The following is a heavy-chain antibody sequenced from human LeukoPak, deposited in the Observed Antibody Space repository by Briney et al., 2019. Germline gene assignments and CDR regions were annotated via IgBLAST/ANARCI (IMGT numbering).Heavy chain of an antibody. V-gene: IGHV3-20*04. CDR2: INWNGDST. Sequence: PGGSLRLSCAASGFNFDDYGMIWVRQAPGKGLEWVSGINWNGDSTGCADSVKGRFTISRDNAKNSLYLQMNSLRAEDTALYYCARTPNYGSGSYDYWGQGTLVTVSS. J-gene: IGHJ4*02. CDR1: GFNFDDYG. D-gene: IGHD3-10*01. CDR3: ARTPNYGSGSYDY.